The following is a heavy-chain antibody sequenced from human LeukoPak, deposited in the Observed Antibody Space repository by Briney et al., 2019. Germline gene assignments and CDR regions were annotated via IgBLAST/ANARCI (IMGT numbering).Heavy chain of an antibody. CDR3: ARDRGGSYSAIDY. CDR2: ISSSSSTI. Sequence: GGSLRLSCAASGFTFSSYSMNWVRQAPGKGLEWVSFISSSSSTIYYADSVKGRFTISRDNAKNSLYLQMNSLRAEDTAVCYCARDRGGSYSAIDYWGQGTLVTVSS. D-gene: IGHD1-26*01. CDR1: GFTFSSYS. J-gene: IGHJ4*02. V-gene: IGHV3-48*04.